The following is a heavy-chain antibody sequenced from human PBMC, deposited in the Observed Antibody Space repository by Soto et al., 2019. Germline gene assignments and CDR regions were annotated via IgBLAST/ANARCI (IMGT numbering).Heavy chain of an antibody. V-gene: IGHV3-33*01. J-gene: IGHJ6*02. CDR3: ALDYDILTGYPNYGMDV. D-gene: IGHD3-9*01. Sequence: SCKASGYTFTGYYMHWVRQAPGKGLEWVAVIWYDGSNKYYADSVKGRFTISRDNSKNTPYLQMNSLRAEDTAVYYCALDYDILTGYPNYGMDVWGQGTTVTVSS. CDR1: GYTFTGYY. CDR2: IWYDGSNK.